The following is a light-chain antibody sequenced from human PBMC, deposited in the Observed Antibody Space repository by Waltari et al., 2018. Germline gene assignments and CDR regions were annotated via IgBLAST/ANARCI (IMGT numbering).Light chain of an antibody. Sequence: QSALTQPASVSGSPGPSITLSCTGTSSDVGAYTYVSSYQQHPGKAPKLMIFDVSIRPSGVSNRFSGSKSGNTASLTISGLQAEDEADYYCSSYISSSTLELFGGGTSLTVL. CDR1: SSDVGAYTY. J-gene: IGLJ2*01. CDR3: SSYISSSTLEL. V-gene: IGLV2-14*03. CDR2: DVS.